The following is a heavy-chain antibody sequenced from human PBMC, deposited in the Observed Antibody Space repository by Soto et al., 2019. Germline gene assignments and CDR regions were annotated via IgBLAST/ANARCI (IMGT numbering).Heavy chain of an antibody. D-gene: IGHD5-18*01. CDR1: VFTFSSYA. V-gene: IGHV3-30-3*01. J-gene: IGHJ4*02. CDR2: ISYDGSNK. Sequence: GSLRLSCAASVFTFSSYAMHWVRQAPGKGLEWVAVISYDGSNKYYADSVKGRFTISRDNSKNTLYLQMNSLRAEDTAVYYCARGGVQLWTLYYFDYWGQGTLVTVSS. CDR3: ARGGVQLWTLYYFDY.